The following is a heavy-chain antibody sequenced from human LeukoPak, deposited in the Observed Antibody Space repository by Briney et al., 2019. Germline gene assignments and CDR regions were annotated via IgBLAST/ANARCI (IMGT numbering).Heavy chain of an antibody. V-gene: IGHV3-53*01. Sequence: GGSLRLSCAASGFTVSSSFMSWVRQAPGKGLEWVAVFYSGGSTYYADSVKGRFTISRDNAKNSLYLQMNSLRAEDTAVYYCARDLSWFDPWGQGTLVTVSS. CDR3: ARDLSWFDP. J-gene: IGHJ5*02. CDR1: GFTVSSSF. CDR2: FYSGGST. D-gene: IGHD2/OR15-2a*01.